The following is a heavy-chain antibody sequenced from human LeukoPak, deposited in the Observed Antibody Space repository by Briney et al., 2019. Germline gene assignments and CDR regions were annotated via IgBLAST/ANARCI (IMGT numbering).Heavy chain of an antibody. CDR3: ATAGAFYFQN. D-gene: IGHD1-1*01. V-gene: IGHV3-74*01. J-gene: IGHJ4*02. CDR2: IDGDARTI. Sequence: GGSLRLSCAASGFTFSTTWVHWVRQAPGQGLVWVSRIDGDARTIDYADSVKGRFIISRDNAKNTLYLQMDSLRPEDTAVYYCATAGAFYFQNWGQGTLVTVSS. CDR1: GFTFSTTW.